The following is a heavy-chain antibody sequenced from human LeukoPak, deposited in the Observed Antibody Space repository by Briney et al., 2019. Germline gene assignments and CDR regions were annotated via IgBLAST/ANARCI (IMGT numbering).Heavy chain of an antibody. CDR3: ARESAARPYYYYMDV. Sequence: GGSLRLSCAASGFTFSSYGMHWVRQAPGKGLEWVAVIWYDGSNKYYADSVKGRFTISRDNSKNTLYLQMNSLRAEDTAVYYCARESAARPYYYYMDVWGKGTTVTVSS. CDR2: IWYDGSNK. CDR1: GFTFSSYG. V-gene: IGHV3-33*01. J-gene: IGHJ6*03. D-gene: IGHD2-2*01.